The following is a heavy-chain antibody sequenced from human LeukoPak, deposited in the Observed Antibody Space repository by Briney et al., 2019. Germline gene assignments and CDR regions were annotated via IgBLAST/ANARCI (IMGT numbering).Heavy chain of an antibody. CDR3: ARPPGSHSSSWHGVDY. V-gene: IGHV1-8*01. D-gene: IGHD6-13*01. CDR1: GYTFTSYD. J-gene: IGHJ4*02. CDR2: MNPNSGNT. Sequence: ASVKVSCKASGYTFTSYDINWVRQATGQGLEWMGWMNPNSGNTGYAQKFQGRVTMTRNTSISTAYMELSSLRAEDTAVYYCARPPGSHSSSWHGVDYWGQGTLVTVSS.